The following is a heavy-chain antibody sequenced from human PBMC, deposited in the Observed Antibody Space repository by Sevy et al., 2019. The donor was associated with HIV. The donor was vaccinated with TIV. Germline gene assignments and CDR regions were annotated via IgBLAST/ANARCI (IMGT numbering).Heavy chain of an antibody. J-gene: IGHJ4*02. V-gene: IGHV3-23*01. CDR2: INGSGGYT. CDR3: AKETAAGYY. CDR1: GFTFRSYV. D-gene: IGHD6-13*01. Sequence: VGSLRLSCAASGFTFRSYVMSWVRQAPGKGLEWVCTINGSGGYTYYADSVKGRFTISRDNSKNTVDLEMSSLTAEDTALYYCAKETAAGYYWGQGTLVTVSS.